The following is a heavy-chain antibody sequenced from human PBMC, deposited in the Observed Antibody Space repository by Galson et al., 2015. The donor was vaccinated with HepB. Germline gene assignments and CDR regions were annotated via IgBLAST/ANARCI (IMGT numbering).Heavy chain of an antibody. CDR3: AQDKRSISARHVSYYYYGMDV. Sequence: SLRLSCAASGLIFSEYSMHWVRQAPGKGLEWVAVVSYDGSNKNYADSVKGRFTISRDNSKNTLFLQMKSLRGEDTAVYYCAQDKRSISARHVSYYYYGMDVWGQRTTVTVSS. CDR2: VSYDGSNK. V-gene: IGHV3-30*18. D-gene: IGHD6-6*01. CDR1: GLIFSEYS. J-gene: IGHJ6*02.